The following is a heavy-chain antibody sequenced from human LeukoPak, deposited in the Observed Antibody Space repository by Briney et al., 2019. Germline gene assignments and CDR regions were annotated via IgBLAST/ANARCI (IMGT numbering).Heavy chain of an antibody. CDR1: GYTFTGYY. CDR3: AREKGYCSSTSCKEDAFDI. J-gene: IGHJ3*02. Sequence: GASVKVSCKASGYTFTGYYMHWVRQAPGQGLEWMGWINPNSGGTNYAQKFQGRVTMTRDTSISTAYMEPSRLRSDDTAVYYCAREKGYCSSTSCKEDAFDIWGQGTMVTVSS. D-gene: IGHD2-2*01. V-gene: IGHV1-2*02. CDR2: INPNSGGT.